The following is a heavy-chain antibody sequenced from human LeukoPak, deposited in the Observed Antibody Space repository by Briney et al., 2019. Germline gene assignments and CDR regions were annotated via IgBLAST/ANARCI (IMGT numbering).Heavy chain of an antibody. CDR3: ARLGSCAEFDY. D-gene: IGHD2-15*01. J-gene: IGHJ4*01. V-gene: IGHV4-61*02. CDR2: IYTSGST. Sequence: SETLPLTCTVSGGSISSGSYYWSWIRQPAGKGLEWIGRIYTSGSTNYNPSLKSRVTISVDTSKNQFSLKLSSVTAADTAVYYCARLGSCAEFDYWGQGTMVTVSS. CDR1: GGSISSGSYY.